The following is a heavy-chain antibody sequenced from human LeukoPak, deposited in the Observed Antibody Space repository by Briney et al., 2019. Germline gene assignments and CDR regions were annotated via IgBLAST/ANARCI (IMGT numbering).Heavy chain of an antibody. Sequence: SETLSLTCTVSGGSTSTYYWSWIRQPAGKGLEWIGRIYTSGSTNYNPSLKSRVTMSVDTSKNQFSLKLSSVTAADTAVYYCASGSRSSGWYRDGDYWGQGTLVTVSS. CDR1: GGSTSTYY. V-gene: IGHV4-4*07. J-gene: IGHJ4*02. CDR2: IYTSGST. CDR3: ASGSRSSGWYRDGDY. D-gene: IGHD6-19*01.